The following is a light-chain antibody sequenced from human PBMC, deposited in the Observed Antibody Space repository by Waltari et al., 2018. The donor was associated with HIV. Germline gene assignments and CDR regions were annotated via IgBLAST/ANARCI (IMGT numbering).Light chain of an antibody. CDR1: QTINNS. J-gene: IGKJ4*01. Sequence: DIPMTQSPSSLSASLGDRVTITCPASQTINNSVAWYQHTPGKAPKLLLSAASRWETGVPARFSGSGSGTNYSLTISSLQPDDFATYYCQQSYSAPLTFGGGTKLEIK. CDR3: QQSYSAPLT. CDR2: AAS. V-gene: IGKV1-NL1*01.